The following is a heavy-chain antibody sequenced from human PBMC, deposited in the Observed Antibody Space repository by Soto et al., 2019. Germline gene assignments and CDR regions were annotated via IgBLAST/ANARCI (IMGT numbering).Heavy chain of an antibody. Sequence: EVQVVESGGGLVKPGGSLRLSCVFSGFTFSTYTMNWVRQAPGKGLEWVSSINGRSNYVYYADSVKGRFTISRDNAKNSLCLQMNRLRAEDTAIYYCAREDGVVGSSSAFDHWGLGTLVTVSS. D-gene: IGHD1-26*01. J-gene: IGHJ4*02. V-gene: IGHV3-21*01. CDR3: AREDGVVGSSSAFDH. CDR2: INGRSNYV. CDR1: GFTFSTYT.